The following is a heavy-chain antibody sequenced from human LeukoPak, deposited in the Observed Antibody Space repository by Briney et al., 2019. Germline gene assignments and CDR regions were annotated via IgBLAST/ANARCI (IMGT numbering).Heavy chain of an antibody. J-gene: IGHJ4*02. CDR3: ASKNYSNYFDY. D-gene: IGHD4-11*01. V-gene: IGHV4-34*01. CDR1: GGSFSGYY. Sequence: SETLSLTCAVYGGSFSGYYWSWIRQPPGKGLEWIGEINHSGSTNYNPTLKSRVTISVDTSKNQFSLKLSSVTAADTAVYYCASKNYSNYFDYWGQGTLVTVSS. CDR2: INHSGST.